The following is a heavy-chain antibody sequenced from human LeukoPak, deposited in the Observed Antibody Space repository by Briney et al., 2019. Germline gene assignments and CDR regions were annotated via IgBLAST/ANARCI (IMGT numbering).Heavy chain of an antibody. CDR2: INEDGSDK. Sequence: GGSLRLSCAASGSTFSSSWMTWVRQAPGKGLEWVAHINEDGSDKYYVDSVTGRFSISRDNTKNSLYLQMSSLRAEDTAVYYCATWSNAWEFDYWGQGTLVSVSS. CDR1: GSTFSSSW. D-gene: IGHD1-26*01. J-gene: IGHJ4*02. V-gene: IGHV3-7*05. CDR3: ATWSNAWEFDY.